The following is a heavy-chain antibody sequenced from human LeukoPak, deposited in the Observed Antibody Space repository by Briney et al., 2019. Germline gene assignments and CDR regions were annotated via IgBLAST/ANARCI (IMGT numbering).Heavy chain of an antibody. D-gene: IGHD2-2*01. V-gene: IGHV5-51*01. Sequence: GASLKISCRGSGYTFTNYYIGWVRQMPGKGLEWMGIISPGDSEARYSPSFQGQVTISADKSISTAYLRWSSLKASDSAIYYCARRYCSSTSCNPYFFDFWGQGTLVTVSS. CDR2: ISPGDSEA. CDR1: GYTFTNYY. J-gene: IGHJ4*02. CDR3: ARRYCSSTSCNPYFFDF.